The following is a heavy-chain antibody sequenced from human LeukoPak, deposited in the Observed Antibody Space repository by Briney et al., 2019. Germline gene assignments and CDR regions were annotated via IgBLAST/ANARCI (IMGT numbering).Heavy chain of an antibody. CDR3: ARSTMVRGVRRYYFDY. Sequence: SETLSLTCTVSGGSISSYYWSWIRQPPGKGLEWIGYIYYSGSTNYNPSLKSRVTISVDTSKNQFSLKLSSVTAADTAVYYCARSTMVRGVRRYYFDYWGQGTLVTVSS. CDR1: GGSISSYY. J-gene: IGHJ4*02. CDR2: IYYSGST. V-gene: IGHV4-59*01. D-gene: IGHD3-10*01.